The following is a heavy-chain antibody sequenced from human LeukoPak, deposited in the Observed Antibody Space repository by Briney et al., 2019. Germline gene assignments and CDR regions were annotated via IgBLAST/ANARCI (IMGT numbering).Heavy chain of an antibody. CDR2: INPNSGGT. CDR1: GYTFTGYY. J-gene: IGHJ5*02. Sequence: VASVKVSCKASGYTFTGYYMHWVRQAPGQGLEWMGWINPNSGGTNYAQKFQGRVTMTRDTSISTAYMELSRLRSDDTAVYYCARGPPFRGSQGWFDPWGQGTLVIVSS. D-gene: IGHD1-26*01. V-gene: IGHV1-2*02. CDR3: ARGPPFRGSQGWFDP.